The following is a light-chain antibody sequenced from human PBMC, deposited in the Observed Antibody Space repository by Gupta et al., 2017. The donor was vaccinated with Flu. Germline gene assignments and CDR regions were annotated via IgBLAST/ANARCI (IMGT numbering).Light chain of an antibody. CDR2: WAS. Sequence: SVGERATINCKSSQSVLYNSNNKNYLAWYQQKPGQSPKVLIYWASTRESGVPDRFSGSGSGTDFTLTISSLQAEDVAIYFCHQYYSIPVTFGQGTKLEI. J-gene: IGKJ2*01. CDR3: HQYYSIPVT. V-gene: IGKV4-1*01. CDR1: QSVLYNSNNKNY.